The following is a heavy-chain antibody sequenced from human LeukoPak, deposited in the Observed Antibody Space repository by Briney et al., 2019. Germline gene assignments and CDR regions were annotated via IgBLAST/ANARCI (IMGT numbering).Heavy chain of an antibody. V-gene: IGHV4-59*08. CDR3: ARLGCGGGSCYPAPYYYYGMDV. CDR2: IYYSGST. Sequence: SETLSLTCTVSGGSISSYYWSWIRQPPGKGLEWIGYIYYSGSTTYNPSLKSRVTISVDTSKNQFSLKLSSVTAADTAVYYCARLGCGGGSCYPAPYYYYGMDVWGQGTTVTVSS. J-gene: IGHJ6*02. D-gene: IGHD2-15*01. CDR1: GGSISSYY.